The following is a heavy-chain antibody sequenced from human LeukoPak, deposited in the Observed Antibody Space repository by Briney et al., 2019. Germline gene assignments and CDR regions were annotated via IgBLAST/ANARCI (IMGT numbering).Heavy chain of an antibody. CDR3: AKYAHYYSDSSAAYFDS. J-gene: IGHJ4*02. CDR2: ISGSGGST. CDR1: GFTFSSCA. D-gene: IGHD3-22*01. V-gene: IGHV3-23*01. Sequence: PGGSLRLSCAASGFTFSSCAMSWVRQAPGKGLEWVSAISGSGGSTYYADSVRGRFSISRDNSKNTLYLQVNSLRAEDTAVYYCAKYAHYYSDSSAAYFDSWGQGTLVTVSS.